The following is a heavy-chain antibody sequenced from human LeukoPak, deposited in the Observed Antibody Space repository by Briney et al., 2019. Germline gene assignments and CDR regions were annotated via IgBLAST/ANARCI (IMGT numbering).Heavy chain of an antibody. Sequence: ASVKVSCKAPGGTFSSYAISWVRQAPGQGLEWMGRIIPILSIANYAQKFQGRVTITADKSTSTAYMELGSLRSEDTAVYYCARDGPYGGNSGWFDPWGQGTLVTVSS. D-gene: IGHD4-23*01. CDR1: GGTFSSYA. CDR3: ARDGPYGGNSGWFDP. J-gene: IGHJ5*02. CDR2: IIPILSIA. V-gene: IGHV1-69*04.